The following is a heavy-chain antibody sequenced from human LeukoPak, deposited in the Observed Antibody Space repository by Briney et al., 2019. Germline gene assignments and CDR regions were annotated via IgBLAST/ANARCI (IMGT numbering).Heavy chain of an antibody. CDR1: GFTFSDYY. CDR2: ISHSSGFT. CDR3: AKLFKAYSSSWIDY. V-gene: IGHV3-11*03. J-gene: IGHJ4*02. Sequence: GGSLRLSCAASGFTFSDYYMSWMRQAPGQGLEWVAYISHSSGFTNYADSVKGRFAISRENAKNSLYLKMDSLRAEDTAIYYCAKLFKAYSSSWIDYWGQGNLVTVSS. D-gene: IGHD6-13*01.